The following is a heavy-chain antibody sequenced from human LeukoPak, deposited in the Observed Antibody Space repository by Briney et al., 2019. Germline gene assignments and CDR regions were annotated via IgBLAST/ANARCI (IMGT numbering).Heavy chain of an antibody. CDR3: ARDGYCSGGSCRYDY. Sequence: PGGSLRLSCAASGFTFSSYSMNWVRQAPGKGLEWVSSISSSSSYIYYADSVKGRFTISRVNAKNSLYLQMNSLRAEDTAVYYCARDGYCSGGSCRYDYWGQGTLVTVSS. CDR1: GFTFSSYS. J-gene: IGHJ4*02. CDR2: ISSSSSYI. V-gene: IGHV3-21*01. D-gene: IGHD2-15*01.